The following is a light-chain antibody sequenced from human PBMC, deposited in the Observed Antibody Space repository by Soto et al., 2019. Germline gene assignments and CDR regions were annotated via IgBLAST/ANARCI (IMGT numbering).Light chain of an antibody. CDR2: GNS. CDR1: RSNIGAGYD. V-gene: IGLV1-40*01. Sequence: QSVLTQPPSVSGAPGQRVTISCTGSRSNIGAGYDVQWYLQLPGTAPKLLIYGNSNRPSGVPDRFSGSKSGTSASLAITGLQPEDEAHYYCQSHDSTFVIFGGGTKLTVL. J-gene: IGLJ2*01. CDR3: QSHDSTFVI.